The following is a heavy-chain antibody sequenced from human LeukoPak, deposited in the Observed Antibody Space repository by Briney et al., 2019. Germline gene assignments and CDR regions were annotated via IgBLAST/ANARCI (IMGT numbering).Heavy chain of an antibody. J-gene: IGHJ6*02. CDR1: GYTFTIYG. CDR2: ISAYNGNT. Sequence: ASVKVSCKASGYTFTIYGISWVRQAPGQGLEWMGWISAYNGNTNYAQKLQGRVTMTTDTSTSTAYMELRSLRSDDTAVYYCARDPILEWLFTQYYYYYGMDVWGQGTTVTVSS. D-gene: IGHD3-3*01. V-gene: IGHV1-18*01. CDR3: ARDPILEWLFTQYYYYYGMDV.